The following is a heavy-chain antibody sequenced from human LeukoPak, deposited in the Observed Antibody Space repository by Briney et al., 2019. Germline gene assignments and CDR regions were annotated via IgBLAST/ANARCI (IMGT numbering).Heavy chain of an antibody. Sequence: ASVTVSCKASGYTFTGYYMHWVRQAPGQGLEWMGWVNPNSGGTNYAQKFQGRVTMTRDTSISTAYMELSRLRSDDTAVYYCARVWAYCSSTSCFDYWGQGTLVTVSS. D-gene: IGHD2-2*01. CDR1: GYTFTGYY. J-gene: IGHJ4*02. CDR2: VNPNSGGT. V-gene: IGHV1-2*02. CDR3: ARVWAYCSSTSCFDY.